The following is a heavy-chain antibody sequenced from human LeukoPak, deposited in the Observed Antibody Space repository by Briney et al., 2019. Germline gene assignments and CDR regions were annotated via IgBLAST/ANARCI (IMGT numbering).Heavy chain of an antibody. V-gene: IGHV3-74*01. CDR2: INSDRSST. J-gene: IGHJ4*02. Sequence: GGSLRLSCAASGFTFSSYWMHWVRQAPGKGLVWVSRINSDRSSTSYADSVKGRFTISRDNAKNTLYLQMNSLRAEDTAVYYCARGDSNYGGFDYWGQGTLVTVSS. CDR3: ARGDSNYGGFDY. CDR1: GFTFSSYW. D-gene: IGHD4-23*01.